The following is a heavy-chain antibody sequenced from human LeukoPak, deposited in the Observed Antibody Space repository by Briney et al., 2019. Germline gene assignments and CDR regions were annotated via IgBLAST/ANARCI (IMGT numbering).Heavy chain of an antibody. CDR3: ARFPLAMVRGVIPRSFDY. Sequence: ASVKVSCKASGFTFTTYPIHWVRQATGQGLEWMGWMNPNSGNTGYAQKFQGRVTMTRNTSISTAYMELSSLRSEDTAVYYCARFPLAMVRGVIPRSFDYWGQGTLVTVSS. D-gene: IGHD3-10*01. J-gene: IGHJ4*02. V-gene: IGHV1-8*02. CDR2: MNPNSGNT. CDR1: GFTFTTYP.